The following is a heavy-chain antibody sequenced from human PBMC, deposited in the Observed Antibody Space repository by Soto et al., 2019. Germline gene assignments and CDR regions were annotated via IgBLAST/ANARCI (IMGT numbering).Heavy chain of an antibody. D-gene: IGHD6-19*01. CDR2: IIPILGIA. V-gene: IGHV1-69*04. CDR3: ARDRSSGWYNWFDP. CDR1: GGTFSSYT. Sequence: SVKVSCKASGGTFSSYTISWVRQAPGQGLEWMGRIIPILGIANYAQKFQGRVTITRDTSASTAYMELSSLRSEDTAVYYCARDRSSGWYNWFDPWGQGTLVTVSS. J-gene: IGHJ5*02.